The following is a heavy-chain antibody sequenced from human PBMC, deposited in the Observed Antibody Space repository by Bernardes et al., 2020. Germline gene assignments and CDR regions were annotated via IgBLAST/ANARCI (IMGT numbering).Heavy chain of an antibody. Sequence: GSLRLSCAASGFTFSDYYMSWIRQAPGKGLEWVSYISSSGSTIYYADSVKGRFTISRDNAKNSLYLQMNSLRAEDTAVYYCARNENFGVVKYYYGMDVWGQGTTVTVSS. J-gene: IGHJ6*02. CDR2: ISSSGSTI. V-gene: IGHV3-11*01. D-gene: IGHD3-3*01. CDR1: GFTFSDYY. CDR3: ARNENFGVVKYYYGMDV.